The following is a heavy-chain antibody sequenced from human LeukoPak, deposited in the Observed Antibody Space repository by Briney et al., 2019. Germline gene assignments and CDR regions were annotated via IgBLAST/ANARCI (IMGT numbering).Heavy chain of an antibody. J-gene: IGHJ4*02. CDR3: AKPSYNSGWYFDY. D-gene: IGHD6-19*01. CDR2: ISSSGSTI. Sequence: GGSLRLSCAASGFTFSSYEMNWVRQAPGKGLEWVSYISSSGSTIYYADSVKGRCTISRDNAKNSLYLQMNSLRAEDTAIYSCAKPSYNSGWYFDYWGQGTLVTVSS. V-gene: IGHV3-48*03. CDR1: GFTFSSYE.